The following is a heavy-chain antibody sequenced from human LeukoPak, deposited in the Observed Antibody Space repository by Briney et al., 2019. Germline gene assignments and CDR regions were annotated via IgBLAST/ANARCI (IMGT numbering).Heavy chain of an antibody. J-gene: IGHJ4*02. Sequence: SETLSLTCTVSGGSISSYYWSWIRQPPGKGLEWIGYIYTSGSTNYNPSLKSRVTISVDTSKNQFSLKLSSVTAADTAVYYCASRRGPTGPYYFDYWGQGTLVTVSS. V-gene: IGHV4-4*09. CDR3: ASRRGPTGPYYFDY. CDR2: IYTSGST. CDR1: GGSISSYY. D-gene: IGHD1-1*01.